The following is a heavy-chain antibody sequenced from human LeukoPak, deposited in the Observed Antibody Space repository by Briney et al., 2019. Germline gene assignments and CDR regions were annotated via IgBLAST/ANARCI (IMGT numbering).Heavy chain of an antibody. D-gene: IGHD5-18*01. V-gene: IGHV3-23*01. CDR2: ISGSGGST. CDR1: GFTFSSYA. CDR3: AKATVDTAMGLLGPLYYGMDV. Sequence: AGGSLRLSCAASGFTFSSYAMSWVRQAPGKGLEWVSAISGSGGSTYYADSVKGRFTISRDNSKNTLYLQMNSLRAEDTAVYYCAKATVDTAMGLLGPLYYGMDVWGQGTTVTVSS. J-gene: IGHJ6*02.